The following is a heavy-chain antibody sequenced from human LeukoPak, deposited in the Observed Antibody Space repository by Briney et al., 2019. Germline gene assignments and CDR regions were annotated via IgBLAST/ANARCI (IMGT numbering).Heavy chain of an antibody. CDR2: IYYSDSGTM. V-gene: IGHV4-39*01. CDR1: GGSISRSFYY. J-gene: IGHJ3*02. CDR3: ARRPPALGAFDI. Sequence: SETLSLTCTVSGGSISRSFYYWGWIRQSPGKGLEWIGSIYYSDSGTMYYNPSLKSRVTMSADTSKNQFSLRVSSVTAADTAVYYCARRPPALGAFDIWGQGTMVSLSS.